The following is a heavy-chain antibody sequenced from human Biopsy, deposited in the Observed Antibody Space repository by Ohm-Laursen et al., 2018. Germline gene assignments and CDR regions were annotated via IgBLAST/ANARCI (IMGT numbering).Heavy chain of an antibody. CDR1: GYTFAGYY. Sequence: ASVKVSCKASGYTFAGYYLHWVRRAPGHGLEWMGWINPNGGNANYAQSFQGRLTVTRDTSISTAYMELTSLTFDDTAIYYCARVPAYPSIDGYYGLDLWGQGTTVIVSS. V-gene: IGHV1-2*02. D-gene: IGHD3-9*01. CDR2: INPNGGNA. J-gene: IGHJ6*02. CDR3: ARVPAYPSIDGYYGLDL.